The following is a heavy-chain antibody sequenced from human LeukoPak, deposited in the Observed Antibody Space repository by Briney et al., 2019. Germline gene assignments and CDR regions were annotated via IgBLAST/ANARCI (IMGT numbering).Heavy chain of an antibody. J-gene: IGHJ2*01. CDR1: GYSISSGYY. D-gene: IGHD6-19*01. CDR3: ARVGQWPSGTGRVYFDL. V-gene: IGHV4-38-2*02. Sequence: PSETLSLTCTVSGYSISSGYYWGWIRQPPGKGLEWIGSIYHSGSTYYNPSLKSRVTISVDTSKNQFSLKLSSVTAADTAVYYCARVGQWPSGTGRVYFDLWGRGTLVTVSS. CDR2: IYHSGST.